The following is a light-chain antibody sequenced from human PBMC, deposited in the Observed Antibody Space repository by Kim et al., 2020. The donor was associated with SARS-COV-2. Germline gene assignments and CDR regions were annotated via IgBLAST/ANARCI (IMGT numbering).Light chain of an antibody. J-gene: IGKJ5*01. V-gene: IGKV1-16*02. CDR2: AAS. CDR1: QGIGSS. CDR3: QQYYSYPPT. Sequence: ASEGDRVTITCRASQGIGSSLAWFQQKPGKAPQSLIYAASSLHSGVPSKFSGSGSGTDFTLTISSLQPEDFATYYCQQYYSYPPTFGQGTRLEIK.